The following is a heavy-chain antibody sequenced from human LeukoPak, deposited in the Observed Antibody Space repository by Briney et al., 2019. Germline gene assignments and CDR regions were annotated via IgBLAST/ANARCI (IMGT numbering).Heavy chain of an antibody. D-gene: IGHD3-22*01. J-gene: IGHJ4*02. Sequence: GGSLRLSCAASGFTFSSYNMNWVRQAPGKGLEWVSCISSSSKYIYYADSLKGRFTISRDNSKNTLYLQMNTLRAEDTAVYYCAKGGYYYDSSGHDYWGQGTLVTVSS. CDR3: AKGGYYYDSSGHDY. CDR1: GFTFSSYN. CDR2: ISSSSKYI. V-gene: IGHV3-21*01.